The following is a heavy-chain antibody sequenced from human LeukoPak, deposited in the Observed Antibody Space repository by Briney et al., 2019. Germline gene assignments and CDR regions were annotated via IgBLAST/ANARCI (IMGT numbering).Heavy chain of an antibody. CDR2: IKQDGSEK. J-gene: IGHJ4*02. CDR1: GFTLSSYW. V-gene: IGHV3-7*03. CDR3: ARDGRSGWNDHDY. D-gene: IGHD6-19*01. Sequence: GGSLRLSCAASGFTLSSYWMSWVRQAPGKGLEWVANIKQDGSEKNYVDFVKGRFTISRDNAKNSLYLQMNSLRAEYTAVYYCARDGRSGWNDHDYWGQGTLVIVSS.